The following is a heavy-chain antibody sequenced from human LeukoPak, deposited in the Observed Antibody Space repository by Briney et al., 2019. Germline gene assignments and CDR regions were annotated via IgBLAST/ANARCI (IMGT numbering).Heavy chain of an antibody. J-gene: IGHJ4*02. V-gene: IGHV4-38-2*02. CDR3: ARASDSSGYYYFDY. CDR1: GYSISNGYY. Sequence: SETLSLTCTVSGYSISNGYYWGWIRQPPGKGLEFIGSVYHGGNTYYKASLKSRVTISLDTSKNQFSLRLSSVTAADTAVYYCARASDSSGYYYFDYWGQGTLVTVSS. CDR2: VYHGGNT. D-gene: IGHD3-22*01.